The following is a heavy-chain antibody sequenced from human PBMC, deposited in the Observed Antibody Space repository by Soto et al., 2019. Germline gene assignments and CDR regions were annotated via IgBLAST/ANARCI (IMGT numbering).Heavy chain of an antibody. Sequence: GGSLRLSCAASGFTFSDYPTNWVRQAPGKGLEWVSSIRTISSAIYFADSVRGRFTISRDNARNSLYLQMTSLRDEDTAVYYCARETPSFDSWGQGTMVTVSS. D-gene: IGHD2-15*01. J-gene: IGHJ4*02. V-gene: IGHV3-48*02. CDR2: IRTISSAI. CDR3: ARETPSFDS. CDR1: GFTFSDYP.